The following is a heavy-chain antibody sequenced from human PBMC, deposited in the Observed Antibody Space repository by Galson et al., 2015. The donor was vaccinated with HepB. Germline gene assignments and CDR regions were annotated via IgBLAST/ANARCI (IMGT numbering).Heavy chain of an antibody. CDR1: GFTFSSYA. Sequence: SLRLSCAASGFTFSSYAMHWVRQAPGKGLEYVSAISSNGGSTYYANSVKGRFTISRDNSKNTLYLQMGSLRAEDMAVYYCARGVRIAAAEGGRYYYYGMDVWGQGTTVTVSS. CDR2: ISSNGGST. CDR3: ARGVRIAAAEGGRYYYYGMDV. D-gene: IGHD6-13*01. V-gene: IGHV3-64*01. J-gene: IGHJ6*02.